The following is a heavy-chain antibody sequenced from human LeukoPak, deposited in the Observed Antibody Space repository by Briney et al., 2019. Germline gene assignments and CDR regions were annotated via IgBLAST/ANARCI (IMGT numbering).Heavy chain of an antibody. CDR2: NNHSGST. J-gene: IGHJ4*02. CDR1: GGSFSGYY. CDR3: ARGSVDTAMVKYFPDY. V-gene: IGHV4-34*01. D-gene: IGHD5-18*01. Sequence: SETLSLTCAVYGGSFSGYYWSWIRQPPGKGLEWIGENNHSGSTNYNPSLKSRVTISVDTSKNQFSLKLSSVTAADTAVYYCARGSVDTAMVKYFPDYWGQGTLVTVSS.